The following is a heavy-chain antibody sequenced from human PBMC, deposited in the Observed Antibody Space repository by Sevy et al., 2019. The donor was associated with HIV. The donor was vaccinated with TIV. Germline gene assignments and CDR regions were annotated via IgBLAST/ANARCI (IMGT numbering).Heavy chain of an antibody. V-gene: IGHV1-24*01. D-gene: IGHD3-22*01. CDR3: AVGNYYDSWVCLD. CDR2: FDPEDGEA. J-gene: IGHJ4*02. Sequence: ASVKVSCKVSGYTLTELSMHWVRQAPGKGLEWMGGFDPEDGEAIYAQKFQGRVTMTEDTSTDTAYMELSSLRSEDTAVYYCAVGNYYDSWVCLDWGQGTLVTVSS. CDR1: GYTLTELS.